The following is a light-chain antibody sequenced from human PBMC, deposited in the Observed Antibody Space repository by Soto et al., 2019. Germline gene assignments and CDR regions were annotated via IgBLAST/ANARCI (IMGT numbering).Light chain of an antibody. Sequence: QAVVTQPPSASGTPGQRVTISCSGSSSNIGSNFVYWYQQFPGTAPKLLIYRNNQRPSGVPDRFSGSKSGTSAPLAISGLPSEDEADYYCAAWDDSLSGWVFGGGTKLTVL. CDR2: RNN. CDR3: AAWDDSLSGWV. CDR1: SSNIGSNF. V-gene: IGLV1-47*01. J-gene: IGLJ3*02.